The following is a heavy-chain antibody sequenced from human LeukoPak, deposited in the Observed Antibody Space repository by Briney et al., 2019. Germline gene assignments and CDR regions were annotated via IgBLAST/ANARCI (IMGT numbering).Heavy chain of an antibody. J-gene: IGHJ4*02. CDR3: ARAARRGYSYGYFGY. D-gene: IGHD5-18*01. V-gene: IGHV4-34*01. CDR1: GGSFSGYY. Sequence: PSETLSLTCAVYGGSFSGYYWSWIRQPPGKGLEWIGEINHSGSTNYNPSLKSRVTISVDTSKNQFSLKLSSVTAADTAVYYCARAARRGYSYGYFGYWGQGTLSPSPQ. CDR2: INHSGST.